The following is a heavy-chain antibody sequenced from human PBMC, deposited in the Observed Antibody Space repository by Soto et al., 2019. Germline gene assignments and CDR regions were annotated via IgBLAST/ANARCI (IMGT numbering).Heavy chain of an antibody. CDR1: GFTFSSYA. CDR3: ATGHPSDGGDYWDF. CDR2: ISGSGGRT. V-gene: IGHV3-23*01. Sequence: EVQLLESGGGLVQPGGSLTLSCAASGFTFSSYAMSWVRQAPGKGLEWVSAISGSGGRTSYADSVKGRFTISRDNSENSLYLEMNSLRAEDTAEYYCATGHPSDGGDYWDFWGHVTLVTVCS. D-gene: IGHD3-10*01. J-gene: IGHJ4*01.